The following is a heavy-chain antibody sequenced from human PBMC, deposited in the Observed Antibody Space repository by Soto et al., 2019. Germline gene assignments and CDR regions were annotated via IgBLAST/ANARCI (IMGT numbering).Heavy chain of an antibody. CDR2: IYYSGST. Sequence: VVWGTIINYDGSCILKPPGKGLEWIGYIYYSGSTNYNPSLKSRVTISVDTSKNQFSLKLSSVTAADTAVYYCARGTTVVYYDMDVWVKGTTVTVSS. V-gene: IGHV4-59*13. CDR1: WGTIINYD. CDR3: ARGTTVVYYDMDV. J-gene: IGHJ6*03. D-gene: IGHD4-17*01.